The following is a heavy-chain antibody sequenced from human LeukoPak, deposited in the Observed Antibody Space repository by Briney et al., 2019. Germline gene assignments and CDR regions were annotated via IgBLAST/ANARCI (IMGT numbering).Heavy chain of an antibody. CDR2: IRYDGGNK. CDR3: AKWAYQLLYQMNDGYYYYYMDV. CDR1: GFTFSSYG. J-gene: IGHJ6*03. V-gene: IGHV3-30*02. D-gene: IGHD2-2*02. Sequence: GGSLRLSCAASGFTFSSYGMHWVRQAPGKGLEWVAFIRYDGGNKYYADSVKGRFTISRDNSKNTLYLQMNSLRAEDTAVYYCAKWAYQLLYQMNDGYYYYYMDVWGKGTTVTVSS.